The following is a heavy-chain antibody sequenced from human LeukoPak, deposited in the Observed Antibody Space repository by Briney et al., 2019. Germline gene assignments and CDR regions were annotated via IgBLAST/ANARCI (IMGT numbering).Heavy chain of an antibody. CDR1: GFTFDDYA. V-gene: IGHV3-9*01. Sequence: GGSLRLSCAASGFTFDDYAMHWVRQAPGKGLEWVSGISWNSGSIGHADSVKGRFTISRDNAKNSLYLQMNSLRAEDTALYYCAKDSRGRDFQFSYGLTDWGQGTLDTVSS. J-gene: IGHJ4*02. CDR3: AKDSRGRDFQFSYGLTD. CDR2: ISWNSGSI. D-gene: IGHD5-18*01.